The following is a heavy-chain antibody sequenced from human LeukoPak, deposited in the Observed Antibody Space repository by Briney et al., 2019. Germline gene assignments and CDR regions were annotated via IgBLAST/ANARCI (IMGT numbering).Heavy chain of an antibody. CDR1: GFTFSSYA. CDR2: ISYDGSNK. V-gene: IGHV3-30-3*02. J-gene: IGHJ6*03. D-gene: IGHD4-17*01. CDR3: AKSGRDDYDSYYFHMDV. Sequence: GRSLRLSCAASGFTFSSYAMHWVRQAPGKGLEWVAVISYDGSNKYYADSVKGRFTISRDNSKNTLYLQMSSLRAEDTAVYYCAKSGRDDYDSYYFHMDVWGKGTTVTVSS.